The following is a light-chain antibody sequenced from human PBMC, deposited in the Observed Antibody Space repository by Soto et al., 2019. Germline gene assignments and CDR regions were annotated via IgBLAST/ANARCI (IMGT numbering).Light chain of an antibody. Sequence: QSVLTQPRSVSGSPGQSVAISCTGTSRDVDAYDFVSWYQHHPGKAPKLIISEVSKRPSGVSHRFSGSKSGNTASLTISGLQAEDEADYFCCSFGGSFYVFGTGTKLTVL. V-gene: IGLV2-11*01. CDR2: EVS. CDR1: SRDVDAYDF. J-gene: IGLJ1*01. CDR3: CSFGGSFYV.